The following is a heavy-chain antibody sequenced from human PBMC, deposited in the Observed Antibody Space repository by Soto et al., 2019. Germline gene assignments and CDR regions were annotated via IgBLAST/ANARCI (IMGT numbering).Heavy chain of an antibody. CDR1: GGSLSSYY. CDR3: ARSINP. D-gene: IGHD3-10*01. V-gene: IGHV4-59*12. CDR2: IYYSGST. J-gene: IGHJ5*02. Sequence: SETLSLTCVVSGGSLSSYYWSWIRQPPGKGLEWIGYIYYSGSTNYNPSLKSRVTISVDTSKNQFSLKLSSVTAADTAVYYCARSINPWAQVTLVPVSS.